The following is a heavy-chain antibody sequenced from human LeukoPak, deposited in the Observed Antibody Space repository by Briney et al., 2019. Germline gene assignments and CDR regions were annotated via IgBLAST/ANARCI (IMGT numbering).Heavy chain of an antibody. CDR3: VRWGLGKGEAFDI. CDR2: INSDGSNT. Sequence: GGSLRLSCAASGFTFSSYGMHWVRHVPGKGLVWVSRINSDGSNTNYADSVKGRFTISRDNAKNTLYLQMNSLRAEDSAVYYCVRWGLGKGEAFDIWGQGTMVTVSS. CDR1: GFTFSSYG. J-gene: IGHJ3*02. D-gene: IGHD3-10*01. V-gene: IGHV3-74*01.